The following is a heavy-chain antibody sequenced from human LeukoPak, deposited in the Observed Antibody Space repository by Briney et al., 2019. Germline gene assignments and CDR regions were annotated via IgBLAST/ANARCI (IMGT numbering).Heavy chain of an antibody. CDR1: GGSVSSGSYY. CDR2: IYYSGST. D-gene: IGHD6-13*01. J-gene: IGHJ4*02. V-gene: IGHV4-61*01. CDR3: ARVRRQLVNFDY. Sequence: PSETLSLTCTVSGGSVSSGSYYWSWIRQPPGKGLEWIGYIYYSGSTNYNPSLKSRVTISVDTSKNQFSLKLSSVTAADTAVYYCARVRRQLVNFDYWGQGTLVTVSS.